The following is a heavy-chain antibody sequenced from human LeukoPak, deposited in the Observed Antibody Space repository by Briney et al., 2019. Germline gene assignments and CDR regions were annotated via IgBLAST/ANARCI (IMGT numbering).Heavy chain of an antibody. CDR1: GYTFTSYG. J-gene: IGHJ6*02. CDR3: ARDGVVTAIYAAYGMDV. V-gene: IGHV1-18*01. D-gene: IGHD2-21*02. CDR2: ISAYNGNT. Sequence: ASVKVSCKASGYTFTSYGISWVRQAPGQGLEWMGSISAYNGNTNYAQKLQGRVTMTTDTSTSTAYMELRSLRSDDTAVYYCARDGVVTAIYAAYGMDVWGQGTTVTVSS.